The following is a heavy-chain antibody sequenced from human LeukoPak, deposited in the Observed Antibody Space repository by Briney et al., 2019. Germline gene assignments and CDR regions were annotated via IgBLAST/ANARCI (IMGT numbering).Heavy chain of an antibody. Sequence: RGSLRLSCAASGFTFSSYGMHWVRQAPDKGLEWVAVISYDGSNKYYADSVKGPFTSSRDNSKSPLSLQTNSLRAEDTAIYYCATYRQILLPFESWGQGTLVTVSS. CDR1: GFTFSSYG. J-gene: IGHJ4*02. CDR2: ISYDGSNK. V-gene: IGHV3-30*03. D-gene: IGHD5-18*01. CDR3: ATYRQILLPFES.